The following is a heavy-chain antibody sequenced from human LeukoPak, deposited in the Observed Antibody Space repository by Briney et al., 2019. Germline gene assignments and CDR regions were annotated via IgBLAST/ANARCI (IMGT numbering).Heavy chain of an antibody. CDR2: IHYRGST. CDR3: ARFKGDGSGYYYDY. CDR1: GGSISSSSYY. D-gene: IGHD3-22*01. J-gene: IGHJ4*02. Sequence: SETLSLTCTVSGGSISSSSYYWGWIRQPPGKGLEWIQRIHYRGSTYYNSSLKSRVTISVDTSKNQFSLKVSPVTAADTAVYYCARFKGDGSGYYYDYWGQGTLVTVSS. V-gene: IGHV4-39*01.